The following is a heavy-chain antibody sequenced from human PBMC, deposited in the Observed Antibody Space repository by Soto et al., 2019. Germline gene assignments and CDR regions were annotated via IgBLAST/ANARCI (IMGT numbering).Heavy chain of an antibody. V-gene: IGHV3-48*01. CDR3: LPRGEYCGTTTCDYFDS. J-gene: IGHJ4*02. CDR1: GLPFSSYS. D-gene: IGHD2-2*01. Sequence: EVQLVESGGGSVQPGRSLRLSCVVSGLPFSSYSMNWVRQAPGKGLEWVSYISVGSSTLYYGDSVRGRFTISRDDAKSSVYLHMNSLRVEDTVVYYCLPRGEYCGTTTCDYFDSGGRGPLVTVSS. CDR2: ISVGSSTL.